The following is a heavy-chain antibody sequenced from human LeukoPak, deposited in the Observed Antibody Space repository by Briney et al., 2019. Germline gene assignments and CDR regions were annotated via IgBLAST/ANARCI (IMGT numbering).Heavy chain of an antibody. CDR3: AEILGATQDY. CDR2: IYYSGST. D-gene: IGHD1-26*01. Sequence: SETLSLTCTVSGGSISSSSYYWGWIRQPPGKGLEWIGSIYYSGSTYCNPSLKSRVTISVDTSKNQFSLKLSSVTAADTAVYYCAEILGATQDYWGQGTLVTVSS. CDR1: GGSISSSSYY. V-gene: IGHV4-39*01. J-gene: IGHJ4*02.